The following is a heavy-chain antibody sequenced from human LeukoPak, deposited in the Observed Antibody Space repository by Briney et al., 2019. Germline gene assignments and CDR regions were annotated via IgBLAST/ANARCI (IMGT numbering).Heavy chain of an antibody. CDR1: GFTFSSYG. D-gene: IGHD6-19*01. V-gene: IGHV3-NL1*01. Sequence: GSLRLSCAASGFTFSSYGMHWVRQAPGKGLEWVSVIYSGGSTYYADSVKGRFTISRDNSKNTLYLQVNSLRAEDTAVYYCAREGREWLSVGIDYWGQGTLVTVSS. J-gene: IGHJ4*02. CDR3: AREGREWLSVGIDY. CDR2: IYSGGST.